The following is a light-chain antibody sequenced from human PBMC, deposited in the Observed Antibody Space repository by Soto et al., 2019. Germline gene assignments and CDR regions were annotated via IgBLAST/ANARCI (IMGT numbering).Light chain of an antibody. CDR3: QSYDRTLRGYV. V-gene: IGLV1-40*01. J-gene: IGLJ1*01. Sequence: QTVVTQPPSVSGAPGQRVTISCTGSSSNIGAGYDVHWYQQLPRTAPKVLIFGNTNRPSGVPDRFSGSKSGTSASLAITGLQAEDEADYYCQSYDRTLRGYVFGTGTKLTVL. CDR1: SSNIGAGYD. CDR2: GNT.